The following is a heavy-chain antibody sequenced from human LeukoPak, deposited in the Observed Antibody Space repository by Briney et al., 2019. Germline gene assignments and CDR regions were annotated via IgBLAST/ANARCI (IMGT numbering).Heavy chain of an antibody. CDR2: IFYSGST. V-gene: IGHV4-59*01. CDR3: ARYPFDGYNYYFDY. J-gene: IGHJ4*02. Sequence: SETLSLTCTVSGGSISSYYWTWIRQPPGEGLEWVGYIFYSGSTNYNPSLKSRVTISVDTSKNQFSLKLNSVTAADTAVYYCARYPFDGYNYYFDYWGQGTLVTVSS. CDR1: GGSISSYY. D-gene: IGHD5-24*01.